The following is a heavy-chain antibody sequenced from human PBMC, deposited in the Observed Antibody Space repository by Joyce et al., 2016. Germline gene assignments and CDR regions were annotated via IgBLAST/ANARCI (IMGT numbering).Heavy chain of an antibody. CDR3: ARSTGGSYLFGMDV. V-gene: IGHV4-61*02. J-gene: IGHJ6*02. D-gene: IGHD1-26*01. CDR1: GASATSGSFY. Sequence: QVQLQESGPGLAKPSQTLTLTCTVSGASATSGSFYWSWIRQPAGKGLEWIGRIYTTGSTNYKASLKSRVTRALDTSKNQVSLKLNSVTAADTAVYYCARSTGGSYLFGMDVWGQGTTVTVSS. CDR2: IYTTGST.